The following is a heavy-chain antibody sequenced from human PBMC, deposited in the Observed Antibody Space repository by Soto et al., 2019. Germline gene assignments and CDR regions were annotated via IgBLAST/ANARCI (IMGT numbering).Heavy chain of an antibody. D-gene: IGHD1-26*01. V-gene: IGHV3-11*03. CDR2: ISSSSSYT. CDR1: GFTFSDYY. CDR3: ARQMWEPRYFDY. Sequence: PGGSLRLSCAASGFTFSDYYMSWIRQAPGKGLEWVSYISSSSSYTNYADSVKGRFTISRDNAKNSLYLQMNSLRAEDTAVYYCARQMWEPRYFDYWGQGTLVTVSS. J-gene: IGHJ4*02.